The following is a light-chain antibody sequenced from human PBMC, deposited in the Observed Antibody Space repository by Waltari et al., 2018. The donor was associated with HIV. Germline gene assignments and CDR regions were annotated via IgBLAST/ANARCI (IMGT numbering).Light chain of an antibody. CDR1: SLRSYY. J-gene: IGLJ2*01. CDR2: GKN. CDR3: NARDSSGNHLV. Sequence: SSELTQDPAVSVALGQTVRITCQGDSLRSYYASWYQQKPGQAPVLVIYGKNNRPSVIPDRFSGSSSGNTASLTINGAQAEDEADYYCNARDSSGNHLVFGGGTKLTVL. V-gene: IGLV3-19*01.